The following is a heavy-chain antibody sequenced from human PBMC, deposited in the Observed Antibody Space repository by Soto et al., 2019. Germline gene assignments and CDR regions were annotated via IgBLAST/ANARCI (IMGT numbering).Heavy chain of an antibody. CDR2: INPFNGNT. J-gene: IGHJ1*01. D-gene: IGHD6-6*01. CDR3: ARDEREYSSRGLLAY. V-gene: IGHV1-18*04. CDR1: VYTFANFV. Sequence: GSAVKVCCKTSVYTFANFVVPCVRQAPGQGLEWMGWINPFNGNTNSTQKFQGRVTMTADTSTSTAYLELRSLRSDDTAVYYCARDEREYSSRGLLAYWGQGSLVTGSS.